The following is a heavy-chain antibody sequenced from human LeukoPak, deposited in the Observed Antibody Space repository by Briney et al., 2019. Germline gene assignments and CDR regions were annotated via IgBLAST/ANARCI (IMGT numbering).Heavy chain of an antibody. Sequence: ASVKVSCKASGYTFTGYYVHWVRQAPGQGLEWRGWINPNSGGTNYAQKFQGRVTMTRDTSISTAYMELNSLKSDDTAVYYCTRDNSCSSSSCGNSYMDVWGKGTMVTVAS. D-gene: IGHD2-2*01. CDR1: GYTFTGYY. CDR3: TRDNSCSSSSCGNSYMDV. V-gene: IGHV1-2*02. J-gene: IGHJ6*03. CDR2: INPNSGGT.